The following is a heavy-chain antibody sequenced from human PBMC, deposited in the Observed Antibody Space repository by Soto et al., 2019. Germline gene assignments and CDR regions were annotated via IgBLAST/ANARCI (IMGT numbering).Heavy chain of an antibody. Sequence: EVQLLESGGGLVQPGGSLRLSCVASGFTFNNYAMTWVRQAPGKGLEWVSVISGSGGSTYYADSVKGRFTISRDNPKNTLYMQMNSLRAEDTAVYYCAKDREVARGSGRVNWFDHWGQGTLVTVSS. CDR3: AKDREVARGSGRVNWFDH. D-gene: IGHD3-10*01. CDR2: ISGSGGST. V-gene: IGHV3-23*01. J-gene: IGHJ5*02. CDR1: GFTFNNYA.